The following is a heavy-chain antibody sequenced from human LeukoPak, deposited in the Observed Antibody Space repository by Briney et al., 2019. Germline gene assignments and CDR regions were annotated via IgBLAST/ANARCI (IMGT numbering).Heavy chain of an antibody. Sequence: SETLSLTCTVSGYSISSGYYWGWIRQPPGKGLEWIGSIYHSGSTYYNPSLKSRVTISVDTSKNQFSLKLSSVTAADTAVYYCARERFGDYYMDVWGKGTTVTISS. J-gene: IGHJ6*03. CDR1: GYSISSGYY. CDR3: ARERFGDYYMDV. V-gene: IGHV4-38-2*02. D-gene: IGHD3-10*01. CDR2: IYHSGST.